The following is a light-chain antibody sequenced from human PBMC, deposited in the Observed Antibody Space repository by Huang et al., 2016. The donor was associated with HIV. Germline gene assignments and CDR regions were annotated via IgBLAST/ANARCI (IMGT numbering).Light chain of an antibody. CDR1: QSILYNYNNKYY. J-gene: IGKJ1*01. CDR2: WAS. CDR3: QQYYVTPPWT. V-gene: IGKV4-1*01. Sequence: DIVMTQSPDSLAVSLGETATINCKSSQSILYNYNNKYYLAWYQQKPGQPPKLLFSWASTRESGVPDRFSGSGSGTNFTLTISSLQSEDVAVYYCQQYYVTPPWTFGQGTKVEIK.